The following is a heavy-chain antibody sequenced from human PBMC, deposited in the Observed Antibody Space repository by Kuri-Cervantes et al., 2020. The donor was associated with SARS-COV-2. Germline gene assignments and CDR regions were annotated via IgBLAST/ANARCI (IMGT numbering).Heavy chain of an antibody. Sequence: GESLKISCAASGFTFADYGMSWVRQAPGKGLEWVSAINWNGGSTGYADSVKGRFTISRDNAKNSLYLQMNSLRAEDTALYHCARVSTVTNGPGTRNDYYYYMDVWGKGTTVTVSS. CDR1: GFTFADYG. D-gene: IGHD4-17*01. CDR3: ARVSTVTNGPGTRNDYYYYMDV. CDR2: INWNGGST. V-gene: IGHV3-20*01. J-gene: IGHJ6*03.